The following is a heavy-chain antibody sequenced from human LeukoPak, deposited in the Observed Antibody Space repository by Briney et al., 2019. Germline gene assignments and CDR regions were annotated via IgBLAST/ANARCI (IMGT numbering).Heavy chain of an antibody. V-gene: IGHV3-21*04. CDR3: AKKRVAVAGTHYFDY. CDR2: ISSGSTYI. D-gene: IGHD6-19*01. J-gene: IGHJ4*02. Sequence: GGSLRLSCAASGFXFSTYTINWVRQAPGKGLEWVSSISSGSTYIHYADSVKGRFTISRDNSKNTLYLQMNSLRAEDTAVYYCAKKRVAVAGTHYFDYWGQGTLVTVSS. CDR1: GFXFSTYT.